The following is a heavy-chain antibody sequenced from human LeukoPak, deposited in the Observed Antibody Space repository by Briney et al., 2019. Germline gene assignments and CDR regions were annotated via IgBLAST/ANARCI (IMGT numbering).Heavy chain of an antibody. CDR2: IKQDEGEK. J-gene: IGHJ4*02. CDR1: GFTFSSYW. V-gene: IGHV3-7*01. CDR3: ARDKIEGPTKLDY. Sequence: GGSLRLSCAASGFTFSSYWVSWVRQAPGKGLEWVANIKQDEGEKYYVDSVKGRFTISRDNAKNSLYLQMNSLRAEDTAVYYCARDKIEGPTKLDYWGQGILVTVSS. D-gene: IGHD1-1*01.